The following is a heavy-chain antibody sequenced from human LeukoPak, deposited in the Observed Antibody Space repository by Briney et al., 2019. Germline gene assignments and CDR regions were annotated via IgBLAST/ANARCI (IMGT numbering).Heavy chain of an antibody. CDR1: GFTFSSYS. CDR3: AELGITMIGGV. CDR2: ITSSGTYI. J-gene: IGHJ6*04. D-gene: IGHD3-10*02. Sequence: PGGSLRLSCAASGFTFSSYSMNWVRQAPGKGLEWVSSITSSGTYIYYADSVKGRFTISRDNAKNSLYLQMNSLRPEDTAVYYCAELGITMIGGVWGKGTTVTISS. V-gene: IGHV3-21*01.